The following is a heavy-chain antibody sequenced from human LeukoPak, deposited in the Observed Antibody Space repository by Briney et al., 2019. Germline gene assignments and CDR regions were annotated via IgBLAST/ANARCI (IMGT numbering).Heavy chain of an antibody. CDR3: ARPSWSTGYNSGWFDY. D-gene: IGHD6-19*01. CDR2: IWYDGSNT. V-gene: IGHV3-33*01. J-gene: IGHJ4*02. Sequence: GRSLRLSCAASGFTFSNYAMHWVRQAPGKGLEWVTVIWYDGSNTYYADSVKGRFTISRDNSKNMPYLQINSLRAEDTAIYYCARPSWSTGYNSGWFDYWGQGTVVTVSS. CDR1: GFTFSNYA.